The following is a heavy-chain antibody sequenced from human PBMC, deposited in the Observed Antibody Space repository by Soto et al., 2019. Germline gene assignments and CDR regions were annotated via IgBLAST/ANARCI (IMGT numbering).Heavy chain of an antibody. V-gene: IGHV3-33*01. J-gene: IGHJ4*02. CDR3: ARLSSLWSGYYTITDFDY. CDR2: IWYDGSNK. Sequence: GGSLRLSCAASGFTFSSYGMHWVRQAPGKGLEWVAVIWYDGSNKYYADSVKGRFTISRDNSKNTLYLQMNSLRAEDTAVYYCARLSSLWSGYYTITDFDYWGQGTLVTVSS. D-gene: IGHD3-3*01. CDR1: GFTFSSYG.